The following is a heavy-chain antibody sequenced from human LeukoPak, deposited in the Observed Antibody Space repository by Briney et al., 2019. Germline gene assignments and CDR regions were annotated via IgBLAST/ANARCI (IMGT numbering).Heavy chain of an antibody. CDR1: GFTFSSYA. J-gene: IGHJ4*02. CDR2: ISASGGVT. Sequence: PGGSLRLSCAASGFTFSSYAMSWVRQVPGKGLEWVSSISASGGVTRYADSVKGRFTISRDNSKNTLYLQRSSLRAEDTAVYYCARDFGFRGGDYVDYWGQGTLVTVSS. CDR3: ARDFGFRGGDYVDY. D-gene: IGHD2-21*01. V-gene: IGHV3-23*01.